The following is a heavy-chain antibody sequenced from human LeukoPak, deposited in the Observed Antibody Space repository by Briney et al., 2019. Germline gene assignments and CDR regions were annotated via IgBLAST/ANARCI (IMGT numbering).Heavy chain of an antibody. J-gene: IGHJ1*01. Sequence: SETLSLTCTASGGSISNYFWSWVRQPAGKGLEWIGRIYSTGRSDYNPSLKSRITMSVDTSKNQFSLKLSSVTAADTAVYYCAYSSSWYWGYFQHWGQGTLVTVSS. CDR1: GGSISNYF. D-gene: IGHD6-13*01. CDR3: AYSSSWYWGYFQH. V-gene: IGHV4-4*07. CDR2: IYSTGRS.